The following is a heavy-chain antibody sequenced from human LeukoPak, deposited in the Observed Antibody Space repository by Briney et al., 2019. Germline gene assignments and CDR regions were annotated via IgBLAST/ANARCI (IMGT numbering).Heavy chain of an antibody. V-gene: IGHV3-30*02. D-gene: IGHD4-23*01. CDR3: ARHMTTVVTPDFDY. J-gene: IGHJ4*02. Sequence: GGSLRLSCAASGFTFSSYGMHWVRQAPGKGLEWVAFIRYDGSNKYYADSVKGRFTISRDNSKNTLYLQMNNLRAEDTAVYYCARHMTTVVTPDFDYWGQGTLVTVSS. CDR2: IRYDGSNK. CDR1: GFTFSSYG.